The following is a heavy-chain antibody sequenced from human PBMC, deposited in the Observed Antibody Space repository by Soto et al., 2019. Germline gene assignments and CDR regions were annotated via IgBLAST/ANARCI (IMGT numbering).Heavy chain of an antibody. CDR3: EKGRASGWAWYLDN. V-gene: IGHV3-23*01. D-gene: IGHD6-19*01. CDR2: ISDTGAST. Sequence: GGSLRLSCEASGFTFKESAMNWVRQAPGKGLEWVASISDTGASTWYAESVRGRLSISRDNSKNTLYLQMNSLRGEDTAVYSCEKGRASGWAWYLDNWGQGTLVTVSS. CDR1: GFTFKESA. J-gene: IGHJ4*02.